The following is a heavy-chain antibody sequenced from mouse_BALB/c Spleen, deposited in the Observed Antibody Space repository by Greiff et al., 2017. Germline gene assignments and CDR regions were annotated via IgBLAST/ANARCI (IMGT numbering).Heavy chain of an antibody. J-gene: IGHJ3*01. CDR2: IRNKANGYTT. CDR1: GFTFTAYY. V-gene: IGHV7-3*02. Sequence: DVKLVESGGGLVQPGGSLRLSCATSGFTFTAYYMSWVRQPPGKALEWLGFIRNKANGYTTEYSASVKGRFTISRDNSQSILYLQMNTLRAEDSATYYCARDEAWFAYWGQGTLVTVSA. CDR3: ARDEAWFAY.